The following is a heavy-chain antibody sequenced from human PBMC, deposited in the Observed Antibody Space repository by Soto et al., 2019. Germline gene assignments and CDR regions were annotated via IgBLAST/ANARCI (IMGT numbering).Heavy chain of an antibody. CDR1: GYTFTGYY. CDR2: INPNSGGT. CDR3: ARGGIVVVPAAIPGFDY. V-gene: IGHV1-2*04. Sequence: QVQLVQSGAEVKKPGASVKVSCKASGYTFTGYYMHWVRQAPGQGLEWMGWINPNSGGTNYAQKFQGWVTMTRDTSISTAYMELSRLRSDDTAVYYCARGGIVVVPAAIPGFDYWGQGTLVTVSS. D-gene: IGHD2-2*02. J-gene: IGHJ4*02.